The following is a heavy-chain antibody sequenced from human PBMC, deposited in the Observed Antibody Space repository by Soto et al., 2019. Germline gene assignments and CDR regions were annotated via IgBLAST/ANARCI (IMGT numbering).Heavy chain of an antibody. Sequence: GGSLRLSCAASGFTFSSYAMHWVRQAPGKGLEWVAVISYDGSNKYYADSVKGRFTISRDNSKNTLYLQMNSLRAEDTAVYYCARAPTIAVSTLSSEFDYWGQGTLVTVSS. V-gene: IGHV3-30-3*01. J-gene: IGHJ4*02. CDR1: GFTFSSYA. CDR3: ARAPTIAVSTLSSEFDY. D-gene: IGHD2-15*01. CDR2: ISYDGSNK.